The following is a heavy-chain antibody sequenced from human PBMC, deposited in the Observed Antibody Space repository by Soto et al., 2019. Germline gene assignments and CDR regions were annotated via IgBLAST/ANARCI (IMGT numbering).Heavy chain of an antibody. J-gene: IGHJ4*02. V-gene: IGHV4-39*01. Sequence: SETLSLTCSVSGDSIGSSTNYWGWIRQPPGKGLEWIGTIYHSGNTYYNPTLKSRVAISVDMSKNQFSLRLNSVTAADTAVYYCARHEWLQLWLVTEYWGQGALVTV. D-gene: IGHD5-18*01. CDR2: IYHSGNT. CDR1: GDSIGSSTNY. CDR3: ARHEWLQLWLVTEY.